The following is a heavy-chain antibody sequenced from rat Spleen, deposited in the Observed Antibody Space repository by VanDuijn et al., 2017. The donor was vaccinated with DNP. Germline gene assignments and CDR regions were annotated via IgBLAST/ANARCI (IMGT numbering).Heavy chain of an antibody. CDR1: GYSITSYY. Sequence: EVQLQESGPGLVRPSQSLSLTCSVTGYSITSYYWGWVRMFPGNKMEWIGHISYSGFTTYNPSLSSRLSITRDTSKNQFFLQLSSVTTEDTATYYCARWGNYFDYWGQGVMVTVSS. CDR3: ARWGNYFDY. V-gene: IGHV3-1*01. CDR2: ISYSGFT. J-gene: IGHJ2*01.